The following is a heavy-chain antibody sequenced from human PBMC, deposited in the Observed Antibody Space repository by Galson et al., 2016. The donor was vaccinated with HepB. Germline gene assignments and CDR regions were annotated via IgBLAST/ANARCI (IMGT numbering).Heavy chain of an antibody. V-gene: IGHV3-11*01. Sequence: SLRLSCAASGFTLSNYYMSWIRQAPGKGLEWVSYIGSIGTTITIHYADSVKGRFTISRDNAKNSLYLQMNSRRDEDTAVYYCARHFGGFIMDENWGQGTLVTVSS. J-gene: IGHJ4*02. CDR3: ARHFGGFIMDEN. D-gene: IGHD3-16*02. CDR1: GFTLSNYY. CDR2: IGSIGTTITI.